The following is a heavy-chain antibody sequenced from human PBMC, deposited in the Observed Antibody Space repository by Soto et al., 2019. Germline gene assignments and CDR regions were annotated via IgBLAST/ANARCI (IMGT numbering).Heavy chain of an antibody. CDR3: ARDKEYSSSSSAFDI. D-gene: IGHD6-6*01. CDR1: GFTFSSYG. CDR2: IWYDGSNK. Sequence: QVQLVESGGGVVQPGRSLRLSCAASGFTFSSYGMHWVRQAPGKGLEWVAVIWYDGSNKYYADSVKGRFTISRDNSKNTLYLQMNSLRAEDTAVYYCARDKEYSSSSSAFDIWGQGTMVTVSS. J-gene: IGHJ3*02. V-gene: IGHV3-33*01.